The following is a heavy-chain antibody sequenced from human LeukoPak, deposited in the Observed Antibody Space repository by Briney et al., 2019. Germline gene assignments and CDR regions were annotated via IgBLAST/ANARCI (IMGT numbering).Heavy chain of an antibody. CDR3: ARVVVVVREGPTAFDP. D-gene: IGHD2-2*01. V-gene: IGHV4-59*01. CDR2: IYYSGST. J-gene: IGHJ5*02. CDR1: GGSISSYY. Sequence: SSETLSLTCTVSGGSISSYYWSWIRQPPGKGLEWIGYIYYSGSTNYNPSLKSRVTISVDTSKNQFSLKLSYVTAADTAVYYCARVVVVVREGPTAFDPWGQGTLVTVSS.